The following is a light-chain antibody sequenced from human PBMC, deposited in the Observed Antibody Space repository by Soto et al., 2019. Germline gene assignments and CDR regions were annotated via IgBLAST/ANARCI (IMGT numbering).Light chain of an antibody. J-gene: IGLJ1*01. CDR3: CSYGGTYTPYV. CDR1: SGDVGGYNY. Sequence: QSALTQPRSVSGSLGQSVTISCTGTSGDVGGYNYVSWYQKQSGQAPKLMIYDVSKRPSGVPDRFSGSKSGNTASLTISGLQAEDEADYYCCSYGGTYTPYVFGTGTKLTVL. CDR2: DVS. V-gene: IGLV2-11*01.